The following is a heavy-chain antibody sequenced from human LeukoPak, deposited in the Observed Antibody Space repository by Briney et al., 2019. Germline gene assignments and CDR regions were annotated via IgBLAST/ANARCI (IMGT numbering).Heavy chain of an antibody. D-gene: IGHD2-2*01. CDR1: GYTFTSYG. CDR3: ARGGPAGYCSSTSCYGGDI. CDR2: ISAYNGNT. J-gene: IGHJ3*02. V-gene: IGHV1-18*01. Sequence: ASVKVSCKASGYTFTSYGISWVRQAPGQGLEWMGWISAYNGNTSYAQKLQGRVTMTTDTSTSTAYMELRSLRSDDTAVYYCARGGPAGYCSSTSCYGGDIWGQGTMVTVSS.